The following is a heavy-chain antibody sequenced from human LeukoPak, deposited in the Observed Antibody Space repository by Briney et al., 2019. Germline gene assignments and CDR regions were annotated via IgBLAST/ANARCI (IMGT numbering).Heavy chain of an antibody. Sequence: PSETLSLTCTVSGGSISSSSYYWGWIRQPPGKGLEWIGSIYYSGSTYYNPYLKSRVTISVDTSKNQFSLKLSSVTAADTAVYYCARKGRDYYGSGSYYPPDYWGQGTLVTVSS. V-gene: IGHV4-39*01. CDR2: IYYSGST. CDR3: ARKGRDYYGSGSYYPPDY. D-gene: IGHD3-10*01. J-gene: IGHJ4*02. CDR1: GGSISSSSYY.